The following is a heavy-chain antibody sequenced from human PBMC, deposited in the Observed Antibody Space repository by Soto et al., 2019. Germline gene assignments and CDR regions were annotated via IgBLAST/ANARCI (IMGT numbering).Heavy chain of an antibody. CDR3: VRRHVSATGIDWFDP. Sequence: QVPLVQSGAEVKKPGASVKVSCKASGYTFTSYGISWVRQAPGQGLEWMGWISAYNGDTKYSPKFQGRVTITRDTSASTAYMELSSLRSEDTAVYYCVRRHVSATGIDWFDPWGQGTLVTVSS. D-gene: IGHD6-13*01. J-gene: IGHJ5*02. CDR2: ISAYNGDT. V-gene: IGHV1-18*04. CDR1: GYTFTSYG.